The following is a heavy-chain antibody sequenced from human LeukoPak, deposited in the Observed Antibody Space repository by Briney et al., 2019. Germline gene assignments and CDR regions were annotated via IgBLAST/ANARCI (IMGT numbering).Heavy chain of an antibody. CDR3: ATEVTD. D-gene: IGHD5-18*01. CDR2: IKQDGSEK. CDR1: GFTFSTYG. J-gene: IGHJ4*02. Sequence: GGSLRLSRAASGFTFSTYGIHWVRQAPGKGLEWVANIKQDGSEKYYVDSVKGRFTISRDNAKNSLYLQMNSLRAEDTAVYYCATEVTDWGQGTLVTVSS. V-gene: IGHV3-7*03.